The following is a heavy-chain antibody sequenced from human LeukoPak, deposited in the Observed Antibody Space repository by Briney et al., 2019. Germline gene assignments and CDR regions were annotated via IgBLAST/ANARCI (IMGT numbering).Heavy chain of an antibody. D-gene: IGHD6-6*01. V-gene: IGHV4-59*01. CDR2: IYYSGST. Sequence: SETLSLTCTVSGGSISSYYWSWIRQPPGKGLVWIGYIYYSGSTNYNPSLKSRVTISVDTSKNQFSLKLSSVTAADTAVYYCARGGSSSGRIDYWGQGTLVTVSS. CDR3: ARGGSSSGRIDY. J-gene: IGHJ4*02. CDR1: GGSISSYY.